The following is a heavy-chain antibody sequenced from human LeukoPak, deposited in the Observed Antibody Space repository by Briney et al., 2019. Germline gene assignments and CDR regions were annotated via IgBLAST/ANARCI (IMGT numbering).Heavy chain of an antibody. V-gene: IGHV4-59*01. CDR1: GGSISSYY. Sequence: SETLSLTCTVSGGSISSYYWSWIRQPPGKGLEWIGYIYYSGSTNYNPSLKSRVTISVDTSKNQFSLKLSSVTAADTAVYYCARLDQLLYRAHYYGMDVWSQGTTVTVSS. D-gene: IGHD2-2*02. CDR3: ARLDQLLYRAHYYGMDV. J-gene: IGHJ6*02. CDR2: IYYSGST.